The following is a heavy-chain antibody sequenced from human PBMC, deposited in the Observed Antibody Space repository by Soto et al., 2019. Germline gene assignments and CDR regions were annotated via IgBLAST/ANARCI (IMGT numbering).Heavy chain of an antibody. D-gene: IGHD3-3*01. J-gene: IGHJ6*01. CDR2: INPNSGDT. CDR3: VRDSGLRGFLQWLLAV. Sequence: GASVKVSCKASGYTFSGYYIHWVRQAPGQGPEWMGWINPNSGDTNYAQKFQGRVTMTRGTSITTAYMELSRLRSDDTAVYYCVRDSGLRGFLQWLLAVPGQGPPVPASS. V-gene: IGHV1-2*02. CDR1: GYTFSGYY.